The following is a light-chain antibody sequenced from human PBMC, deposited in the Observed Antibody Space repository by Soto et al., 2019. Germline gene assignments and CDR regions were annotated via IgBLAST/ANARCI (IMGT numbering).Light chain of an antibody. CDR3: QQYGTSPWT. V-gene: IGKV3-20*01. J-gene: IGKJ1*01. CDR2: GAF. Sequence: EIVLTQSPGTLSLSPGESATLSCRASQTVTSNSLAWYQQKPGQAPRLLIYGAFSRPPGIPDRFSGSGSGTDFTLAISRLEPQDFAVYYCQQYGTSPWTFGQGTKVEVK. CDR1: QTVTSNS.